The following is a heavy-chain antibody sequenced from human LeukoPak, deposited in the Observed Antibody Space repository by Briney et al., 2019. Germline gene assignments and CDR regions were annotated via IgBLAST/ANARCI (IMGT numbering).Heavy chain of an antibody. CDR3: ARLSYSSSLVTAIRGGDYYYYYMDV. D-gene: IGHD2-21*02. CDR2: INPNSGGT. Sequence: ASVKVSCKASGYTFTGYYMHWVRQAPGQRLEWMGWINPNSGGTNYAQKFQGRVTMTRDTSISTAYMELSRLRSDDTAVYYCARLSYSSSLVTAIRGGDYYYYYMDVWGKGTTVTISS. V-gene: IGHV1-2*02. J-gene: IGHJ6*03. CDR1: GYTFTGYY.